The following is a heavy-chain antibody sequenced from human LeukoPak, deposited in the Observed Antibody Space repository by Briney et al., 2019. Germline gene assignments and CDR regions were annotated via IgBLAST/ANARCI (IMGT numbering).Heavy chain of an antibody. CDR2: INPNSGGT. Sequence: ASVKVSCKASGYTFTGYYMHWVRQAPGQRLEWMGRINPNSGGTNYAQKFQGRVTMTRDTSISTDYMELSRLRSDDTAVYYCARAEGPYDFWSGYYGYYYYYYMDVWGKGTTVTVSS. CDR1: GYTFTGYY. V-gene: IGHV1-2*06. J-gene: IGHJ6*03. CDR3: ARAEGPYDFWSGYYGYYYYYYMDV. D-gene: IGHD3-3*01.